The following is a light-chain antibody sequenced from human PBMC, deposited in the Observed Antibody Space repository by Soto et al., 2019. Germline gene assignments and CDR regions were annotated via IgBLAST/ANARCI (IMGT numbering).Light chain of an antibody. CDR1: SSDVGNYNY. J-gene: IGLJ3*02. CDR2: EVN. CDR3: SSYTSYSTLV. V-gene: IGLV2-14*01. Sequence: SALTQPASVSGSPGQSITISCTGTSSDVGNYNYVSWYQQHAGKAPKLMIYEVNNRPSGVSDRYSGSKSGNTASLTISGLQAEDEADYYCSSYTSYSTLVFGGGTKLTVL.